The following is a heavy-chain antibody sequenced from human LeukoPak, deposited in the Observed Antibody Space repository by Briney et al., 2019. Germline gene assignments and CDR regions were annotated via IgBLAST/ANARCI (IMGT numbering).Heavy chain of an antibody. J-gene: IGHJ4*02. CDR2: INYSGST. V-gene: IGHV4-39*01. Sequence: SETLSLTCTVSGGSVSSTTYYWSWIRQPPGKGLEWIASINYSGSTYYNPSLKSRVTISVDTSENQFSLKLSSVTAADTSVYYCARYVVYGSGKYYFDYWGQGTLVTVSS. CDR3: ARYVVYGSGKYYFDY. D-gene: IGHD3-10*01. CDR1: GGSVSSTTYY.